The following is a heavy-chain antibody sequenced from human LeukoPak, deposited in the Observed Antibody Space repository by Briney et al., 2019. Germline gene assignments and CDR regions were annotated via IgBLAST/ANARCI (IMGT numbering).Heavy chain of an antibody. CDR2: ISAYNGNT. V-gene: IGHV1-18*01. CDR1: GYTFTSYD. Sequence: ASVKVSCKASGYTFTSYDINWVRQAPGQGLEWMGWISAYNGNTNYAQKLQGRVTMTTDTSTSTAYMELRSLRSDDTAVYYCARDLGEGSYDSSGPWVFFDYWGQGTLVTVSS. D-gene: IGHD3-22*01. J-gene: IGHJ4*02. CDR3: ARDLGEGSYDSSGPWVFFDY.